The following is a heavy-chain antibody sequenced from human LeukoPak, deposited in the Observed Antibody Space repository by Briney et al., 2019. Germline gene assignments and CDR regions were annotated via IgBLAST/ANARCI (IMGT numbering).Heavy chain of an antibody. V-gene: IGHV4-31*03. CDR1: GGSISSGGYY. D-gene: IGHD3-3*01. CDR3: ARVSYYDFWSGYYPYYYYYMDV. J-gene: IGHJ6*03. Sequence: PSETLSLTCTVSGGSISSGGYYWSWIRQHPGKGLEWIGYIYYSGSTYYNPSLKSRVTISVDTSKNQFSLKLSSVTAADTAVYYCARVSYYDFWSGYYPYYYYYMDVWGKGTTVTVSS. CDR2: IYYSGST.